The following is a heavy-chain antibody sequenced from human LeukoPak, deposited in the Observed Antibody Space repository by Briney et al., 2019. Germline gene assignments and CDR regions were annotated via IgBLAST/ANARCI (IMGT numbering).Heavy chain of an antibody. CDR3: ARVAGSSWEYFDY. J-gene: IGHJ4*02. CDR1: GFTFSSYA. D-gene: IGHD6-13*01. CDR2: ISYDGSNK. V-gene: IGHV3-30*04. Sequence: GGSLRLSCAASGFTFSSYAMHWVRQAPGKGLEWVAVISYDGSNKYYADSVKGRFTISRDNSKNTLYLQMNSLRAEDTAVYYCARVAGSSWEYFDYWGQGTLVTVSS.